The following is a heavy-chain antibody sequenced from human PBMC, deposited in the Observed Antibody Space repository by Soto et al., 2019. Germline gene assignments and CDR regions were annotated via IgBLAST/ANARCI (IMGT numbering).Heavy chain of an antibody. CDR1: RGSFGSYT. Sequence: VQLVQSGAEVKKPGSSVKVSCKASRGSFGSYTISWVRQAPGQGLEWMGRIIPILNITNYTQNLQGRVTITADKSTLTAFLEVTSLTSADTAAYYCAKDSDYGDFDFWGQGTLVTVSS. D-gene: IGHD4-17*01. J-gene: IGHJ4*02. CDR2: IIPILNIT. CDR3: AKDSDYGDFDF. V-gene: IGHV1-69*08.